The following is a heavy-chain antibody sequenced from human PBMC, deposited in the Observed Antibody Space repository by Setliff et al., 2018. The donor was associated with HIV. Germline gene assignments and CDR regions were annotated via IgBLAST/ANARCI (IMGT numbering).Heavy chain of an antibody. Sequence: SETLSLTCTVSGGSISSYYWSWIRQPPGKGLEWIGYIYYSGSTNYNPSLKSRVTISVDTSKNQISLKLSSVTAADTAVYYCARDRSSGRGYYYYYYMDVWGKGTTVTVSS. CDR1: GGSISSYY. V-gene: IGHV4-59*01. CDR3: ARDRSSGRGYYYYYYMDV. J-gene: IGHJ6*03. D-gene: IGHD6-19*01. CDR2: IYYSGST.